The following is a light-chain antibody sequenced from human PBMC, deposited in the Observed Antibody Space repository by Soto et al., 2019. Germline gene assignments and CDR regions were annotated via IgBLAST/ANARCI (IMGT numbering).Light chain of an antibody. CDR1: QNIDNY. CDR3: QEYDNLPLT. Sequence: DIQMTQSPSSLSASLGDRVTITCRASQNIDNYLNWYQHKPGKAPKLLIYATSTLQSGVPSRFSGSGSGTEFTLTISSLQPEDFATYFCQEYDNLPLTFGGGTKVDIK. J-gene: IGKJ4*01. CDR2: ATS. V-gene: IGKV1-39*01.